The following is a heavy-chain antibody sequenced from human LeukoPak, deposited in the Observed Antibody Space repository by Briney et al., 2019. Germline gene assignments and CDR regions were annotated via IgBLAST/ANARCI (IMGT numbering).Heavy chain of an antibody. CDR1: GGSISSYY. J-gene: IGHJ4*02. CDR3: ARRAYYYDSSGYYYTD. CDR2: IHYSGSS. V-gene: IGHV4-59*08. Sequence: SETLSLTCTVTGGSISSYYWSWIRQPPGKGLEWVGYIHYSGSSNYNLSLKSRVNISFDTSKNQFSLKLTSVTAADTAVYYCARRAYYYDSSGYYYTDWGQGTLVTVSS. D-gene: IGHD3-22*01.